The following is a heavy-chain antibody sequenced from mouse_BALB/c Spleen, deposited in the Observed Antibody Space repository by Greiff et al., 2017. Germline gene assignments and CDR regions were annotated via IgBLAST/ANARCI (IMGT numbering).Heavy chain of an antibody. V-gene: IGHV14-3*02. Sequence: EVQVVESGAELVKPGASVKLSCTASGFNIKDTYMHWVKQRPEQGLEWIGRIDPANGNTKYDPKFQGKATITADTSSNTAYLQLSSLTSEDTAVYYCARRQRAMDDWGQGTSVTVSS. J-gene: IGHJ4*01. CDR2: IDPANGNT. CDR3: ARRQRAMDD. CDR1: GFNIKDTY.